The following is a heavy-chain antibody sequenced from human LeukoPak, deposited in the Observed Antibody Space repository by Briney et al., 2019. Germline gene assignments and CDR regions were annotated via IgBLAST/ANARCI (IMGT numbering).Heavy chain of an antibody. CDR1: GGTFSSYA. CDR2: IIPIFGTA. V-gene: IGHV1-69*13. Sequence: SVKVSCKASGGTFSSYAISWVRQAPGQGLEWMGGIIPIFGTANYAQKFQGRVTITADESTSTAYMELSSLRSEDTAVYYCARVEIVGTPPDYWGQGTLVTVSS. CDR3: ARVEIVGTPPDY. J-gene: IGHJ4*02. D-gene: IGHD5-12*01.